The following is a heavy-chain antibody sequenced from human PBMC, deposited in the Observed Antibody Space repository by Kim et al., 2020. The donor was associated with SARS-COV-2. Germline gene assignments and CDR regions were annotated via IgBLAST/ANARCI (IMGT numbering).Heavy chain of an antibody. D-gene: IGHD2-2*02. J-gene: IGHJ3*02. CDR2: IYYSGST. V-gene: IGHV4-59*08. CDR1: GGSISSYY. Sequence: SETLSLTCTVSGGSISSYYWSWIRQPPGKGLEWIGYIYYSGSTNYNPSLKSRVTISVDTSKNQFSLKLSSVTAADTAVYYCARRSLGYCRSNSWYSAFVIWGQGTMV. CDR3: ARRSLGYCRSNSWYSAFVI.